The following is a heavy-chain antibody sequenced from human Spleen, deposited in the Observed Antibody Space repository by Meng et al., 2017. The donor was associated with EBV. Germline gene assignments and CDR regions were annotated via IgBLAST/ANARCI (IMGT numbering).Heavy chain of an antibody. V-gene: IGHV1-69*01. CDR1: GGTFRSDA. D-gene: IGHD3-10*01. Sequence: QVQWVQSGAEVKKPGSSVKVSCTTSGGTFRSDAVSWVRQDPGQGLEWMGGLIPMSDAPHYAQKFQDRVRITADESTSTHYMDLSGLRSEYTAVYYCASESGRGFTPDYWGQGTLVTVSS. CDR2: LIPMSDAP. J-gene: IGHJ4*02. CDR3: ASESGRGFTPDY.